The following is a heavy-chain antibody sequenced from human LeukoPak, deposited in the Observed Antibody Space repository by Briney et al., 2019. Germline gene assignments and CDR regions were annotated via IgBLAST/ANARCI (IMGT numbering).Heavy chain of an antibody. Sequence: PGGSLRLSCAASGFTFSNYEINWVRQAPGKGLEWVSYISSSGSTIYCADSVKGRFTISRDNAKNSLYLQMNSLRAEDTAVYYCARGVSGSYLRDFDYWGQGTLVTVSS. V-gene: IGHV3-48*03. CDR3: ARGVSGSYLRDFDY. CDR2: ISSSGSTI. D-gene: IGHD1-26*01. J-gene: IGHJ4*02. CDR1: GFTFSNYE.